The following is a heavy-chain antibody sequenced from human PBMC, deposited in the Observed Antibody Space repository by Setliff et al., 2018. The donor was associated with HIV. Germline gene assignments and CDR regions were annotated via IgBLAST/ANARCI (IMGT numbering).Heavy chain of an antibody. Sequence: SGPTLVNPTQTLTLTCTFSGFSLSTSGMRVSWIRQPPGKALEWLARIDWDDDKFYSTSLKTKLTISKDTSKNQVVLTMTNMDPVDTATYYCAREGYAFDIWGQGTMVTVSS. D-gene: IGHD1-1*01. CDR3: AREGYAFDI. CDR1: GFSLSTSGMR. V-gene: IGHV2-70*04. CDR2: IDWDDDK. J-gene: IGHJ3*02.